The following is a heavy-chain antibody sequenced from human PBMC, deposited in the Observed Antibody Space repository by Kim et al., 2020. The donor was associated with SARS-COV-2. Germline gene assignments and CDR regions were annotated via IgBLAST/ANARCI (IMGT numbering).Heavy chain of an antibody. Sequence: SETLFLTCAVSGGSISSSNWWSWVRQPPGKGLEWIGEIYHSGSTNYNPSLKSRVTISVDKSKNQFSLKLSSVTAADTAVYYCARENLLRYFDWLSNYYFDYWGQGTLVTVSS. J-gene: IGHJ4*02. CDR2: IYHSGST. D-gene: IGHD3-9*01. V-gene: IGHV4-4*02. CDR1: GGSISSSNW. CDR3: ARENLLRYFDWLSNYYFDY.